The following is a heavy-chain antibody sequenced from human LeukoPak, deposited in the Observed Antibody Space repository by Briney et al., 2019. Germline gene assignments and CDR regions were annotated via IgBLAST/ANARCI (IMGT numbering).Heavy chain of an antibody. Sequence: GGSLRLSCAASGFTFTDYYMTWIRQAPGKGLEWVSYISSTSTYTNYADSVKGRFTISRDNAKNSLYLQMNSLRAEDTAVYYCAGADSTYGSGSYLYGYWGQGTLVTVSS. V-gene: IGHV3-11*03. CDR3: AGADSTYGSGSYLYGY. J-gene: IGHJ4*02. CDR1: GFTFTDYY. D-gene: IGHD3-10*01. CDR2: ISSTSTYT.